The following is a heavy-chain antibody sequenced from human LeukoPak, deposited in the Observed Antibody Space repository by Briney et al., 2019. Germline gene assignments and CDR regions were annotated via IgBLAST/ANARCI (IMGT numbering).Heavy chain of an antibody. CDR2: FYHSGST. V-gene: IGHV4-38-2*01. J-gene: IGHJ5*02. Sequence: SETLSLTCAVSGYSISSGYYWGWIRQPPGKGLEWIGSFYHSGSTYYNPSLKSRVTISVDTSKNQFSLKLSSVTAADTAVYYCARRGYCYDSSGNNWFDPWGQGTLVPVSS. D-gene: IGHD3-22*01. CDR3: ARRGYCYDSSGNNWFDP. CDR1: GYSISSGYY.